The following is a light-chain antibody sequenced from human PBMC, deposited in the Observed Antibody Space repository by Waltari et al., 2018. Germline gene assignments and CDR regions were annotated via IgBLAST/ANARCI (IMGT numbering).Light chain of an antibody. V-gene: IGKV3-11*01. Sequence: EIVLTQSPATLSWSQGERATLSCRASQTVSSYLAWYQQEPGQAPRLLIYDASNRATGISARVSGSGSGTAFTLTISSLEPEDFAVYYCQQRSNWPITFGQGTRLEIK. CDR1: QTVSSY. CDR2: DAS. J-gene: IGKJ5*01. CDR3: QQRSNWPIT.